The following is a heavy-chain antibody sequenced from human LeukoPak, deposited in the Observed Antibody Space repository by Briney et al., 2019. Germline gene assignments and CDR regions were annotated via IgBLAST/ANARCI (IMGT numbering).Heavy chain of an antibody. V-gene: IGHV7-4-1*02. CDR2: INTNTGNP. Sequence: ASVKVSCKTSGYTSSSYTINWVRQAPGQGLEWMGWINTNTGNPTYAQGFTGRYVFSLETSVSTAYLQISGLTADDTAVYFCGRDPRLGIRGYTYGYIDYWGQGTLVTVSS. CDR3: GRDPRLGIRGYTYGYIDY. J-gene: IGHJ4*02. D-gene: IGHD5-18*01. CDR1: GYTSSSYT.